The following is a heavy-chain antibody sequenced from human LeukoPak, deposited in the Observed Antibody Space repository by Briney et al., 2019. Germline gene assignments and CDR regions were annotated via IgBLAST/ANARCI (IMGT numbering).Heavy chain of an antibody. D-gene: IGHD3-16*01. J-gene: IGHJ6*02. Sequence: SETLSLTCAVSGGSKSGFYWTWIRQPPGKGLEFIGQIHYSGSTDYNPSLKSRITMSVATSKNQFFLSLNSVTAADTAVYYCAKFGLYYNMDVWGQGTTVTVSS. V-gene: IGHV4-59*03. CDR1: GGSKSGFY. CDR3: AKFGLYYNMDV. CDR2: IHYSGST.